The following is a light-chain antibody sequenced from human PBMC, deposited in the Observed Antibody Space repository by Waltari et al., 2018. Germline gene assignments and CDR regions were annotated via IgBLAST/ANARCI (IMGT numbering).Light chain of an antibody. Sequence: EIVLTQSPATLSLSPGERATLSCRASQSVSSYLAWYQQKPGQAPRLLIYYASKMATGIPARFSGSGSGTDFTLTISSLEPEDFAVYYCQQGINWPLTFGQGTRLEIK. V-gene: IGKV3-11*01. CDR3: QQGINWPLT. CDR2: YAS. J-gene: IGKJ5*01. CDR1: QSVSSY.